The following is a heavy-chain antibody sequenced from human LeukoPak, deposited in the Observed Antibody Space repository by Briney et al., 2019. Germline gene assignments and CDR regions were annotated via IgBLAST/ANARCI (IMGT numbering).Heavy chain of an antibody. CDR1: GLSFSSYE. D-gene: IGHD3-10*01. J-gene: IGHJ4*02. CDR3: ARDGEYTGNDLDY. V-gene: IGHV3-48*03. Sequence: PGGSLRLSCVASGLSFSSYEMNWVRQAPGKGLEWVSFISTSGSTIYYADSVKGRFTISRDNAKNSLWLQMNSLRAEDTAVYYCARDGEYTGNDLDYWGQGTLVTVSS. CDR2: ISTSGSTI.